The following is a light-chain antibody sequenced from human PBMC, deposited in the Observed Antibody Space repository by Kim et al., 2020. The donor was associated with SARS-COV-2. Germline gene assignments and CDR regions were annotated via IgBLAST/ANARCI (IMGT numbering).Light chain of an antibody. CDR1: SSDVGGYNY. CDR2: DVS. J-gene: IGLJ3*02. V-gene: IGLV2-14*03. CDR3: SSYTSSSPWV. Sequence: GQSITISCTGTSSDVGGYNYVSWYQQHPGKAPKVMIYDVSNRPSGVSNRFSGSKSRNTASLTISGLQAEDEADYYCSSYTSSSPWVFGGGTQLTVL.